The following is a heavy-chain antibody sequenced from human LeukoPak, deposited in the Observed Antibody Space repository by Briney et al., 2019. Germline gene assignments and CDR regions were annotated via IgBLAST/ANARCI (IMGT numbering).Heavy chain of an antibody. CDR2: TYYRSKWYN. D-gene: IGHD5-12*01. CDR1: GDIVSSNNAA. J-gene: IGHJ4*02. CDR3: ARTAASRVAWDY. Sequence: SQTLSLTCAISGDIVSSNNAAWNWIRQSPSRGLEWLGRTYYRSKWYNDYALSVKSRIIINSDTSKNQFSLQLNSVTPEDTAMYYCARTAASRVAWDYWGQGTLVTVSS. V-gene: IGHV6-1*01.